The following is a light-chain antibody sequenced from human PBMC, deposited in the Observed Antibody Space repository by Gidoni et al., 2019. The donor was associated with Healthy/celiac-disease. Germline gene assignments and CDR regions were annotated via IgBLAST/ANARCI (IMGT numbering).Light chain of an antibody. CDR3: QQYGSSLIT. V-gene: IGKV3-20*01. J-gene: IGKJ5*01. CDR1: HSVSSSY. Sequence: VLPPSPGTLSLSPGERATLSCRASHSVSSSYLAWYQQKPGQAPRLLIYGASSRATGIPDRFSGSGSGTDFTLTISRLEPEDFAVYYCQQYGSSLITFGQGTRLEIK. CDR2: GAS.